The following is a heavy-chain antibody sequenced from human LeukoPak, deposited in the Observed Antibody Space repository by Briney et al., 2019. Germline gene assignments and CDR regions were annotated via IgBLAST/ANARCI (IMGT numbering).Heavy chain of an antibody. CDR1: GFTFSSYE. V-gene: IGHV3-48*03. J-gene: IGHJ3*02. D-gene: IGHD1-26*01. CDR2: ISSGGSTV. CDR3: ARVIIVGATGI. Sequence: GGSLRLSCAASGFTFSSYEMNWVRQAPGKGLEWVSYISSGGSTVHYADSVKGRFTISRDNAKNSLYLQMNSLRAEDTAVYYCARVIIVGATGIWGQGTMVTVFS.